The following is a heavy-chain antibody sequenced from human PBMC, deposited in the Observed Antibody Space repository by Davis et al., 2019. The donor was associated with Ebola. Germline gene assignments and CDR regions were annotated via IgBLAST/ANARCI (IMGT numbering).Heavy chain of an antibody. CDR3: ARDSPHSPYGAYWYFDL. D-gene: IGHD4-17*01. CDR2: ISDTGRST. J-gene: IGHJ2*01. V-gene: IGHV3-11*04. Sequence: PGGSLRLSCEASGFSSSSSGYMSWIRQAPGKGLEWVSYISDTGRSTYYADSVKGRFTIFRDNSKKSLYLQMNSLRAEDTAVYYCARDSPHSPYGAYWYFDLWGRGTLVTVSS. CDR1: GFSSSSSGY.